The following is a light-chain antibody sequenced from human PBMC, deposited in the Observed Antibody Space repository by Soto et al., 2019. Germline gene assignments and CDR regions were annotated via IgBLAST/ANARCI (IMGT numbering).Light chain of an antibody. V-gene: IGLV1-44*01. J-gene: IGLJ1*01. CDR2: SNN. CDR1: SSNIGSNT. Sequence: QSVLTQPPSASGTPGQRVTISCSGSSSNIGSNTVNWYQQLPGTAPKPLIYSNNQRPSGVPDRFSGSKSGTSASPAISGPQPEDEADYYCAAWDDGVIGHYVFGTGTKVTVL. CDR3: AAWDDGVIGHYV.